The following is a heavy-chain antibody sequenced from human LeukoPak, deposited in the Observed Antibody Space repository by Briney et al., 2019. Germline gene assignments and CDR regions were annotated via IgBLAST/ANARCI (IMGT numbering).Heavy chain of an antibody. CDR1: GGSISSYY. D-gene: IGHD5-18*01. V-gene: IGHV4-59*01. Sequence: KPSETLSLTCTVSGGSISSYYWSWIRQPPGKGLEWIGYIYYSGSTNYNPSLKSRVTISVDMSKNQFSLKLSSVTAADTAVYYCARGRGYRLYWYFDLWGRGTLVTVSS. J-gene: IGHJ2*01. CDR3: ARGRGYRLYWYFDL. CDR2: IYYSGST.